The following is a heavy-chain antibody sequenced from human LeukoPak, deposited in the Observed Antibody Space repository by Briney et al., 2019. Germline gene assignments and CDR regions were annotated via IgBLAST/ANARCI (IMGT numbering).Heavy chain of an antibody. CDR1: GGSISSSSYY. CDR3: ARPSLYYYYGMDV. Sequence: SETLSLTCTVSGGSISSSSYYWGWIRQPPGKGLEWIGSIYYSGSTYYNPSLKSRVTISVDTSKNQFSLKLSSVTAADTAVYYCARPSLYYYYGMDVWGKGTTVTVSS. CDR2: IYYSGST. J-gene: IGHJ6*04. V-gene: IGHV4-39*01.